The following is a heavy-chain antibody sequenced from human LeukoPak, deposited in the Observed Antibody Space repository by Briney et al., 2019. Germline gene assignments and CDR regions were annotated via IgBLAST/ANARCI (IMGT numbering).Heavy chain of an antibody. J-gene: IGHJ3*02. CDR1: GFTFSDYW. CDR2: IKHDGSDN. V-gene: IGHV3-7*05. CDR3: ATYWRYFDWLLPDI. D-gene: IGHD3-9*01. Sequence: GGSLRLSCAASGFTFSDYWMTWVSQAPGKGLECVANIKHDGSDNYYVDSVKGRFAISRDNAKNSLYLQMNTLRAEDTAVYYCATYWRYFDWLLPDIWGQGTMVSVSS.